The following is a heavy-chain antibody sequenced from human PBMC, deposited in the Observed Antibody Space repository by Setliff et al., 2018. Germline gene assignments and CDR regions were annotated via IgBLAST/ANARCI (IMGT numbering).Heavy chain of an antibody. CDR1: GYTFTTYD. J-gene: IGHJ6*03. Sequence: ASVKVSCKASGYTFTTYDIIWVRQATGQGLEWMGWMNPNSDKTGYAQKFQGRITMTRNTSISTAYMELSSLRSEDTAVYYCARGALLLQFLEWLPRHYYMDVWGKGTTVT. CDR3: ARGALLLQFLEWLPRHYYMDV. CDR2: MNPNSDKT. D-gene: IGHD3-3*01. V-gene: IGHV1-8*02.